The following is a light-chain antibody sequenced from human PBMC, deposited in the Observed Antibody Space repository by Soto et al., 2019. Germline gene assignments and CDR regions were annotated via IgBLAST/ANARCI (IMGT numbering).Light chain of an antibody. CDR2: GAS. V-gene: IGKV3-20*01. J-gene: IGKJ1*01. CDR1: QSVSNNY. Sequence: EIMLTQSPGTLSLSPGERATLSCRASQSVSNNYLAWYQQKPGQAPRLLIYGASNRATGIPDRFSGSGSGTDFTLTISRLEPEEFAVYYCQQYGSSGTFGQGTKVDI. CDR3: QQYGSSGT.